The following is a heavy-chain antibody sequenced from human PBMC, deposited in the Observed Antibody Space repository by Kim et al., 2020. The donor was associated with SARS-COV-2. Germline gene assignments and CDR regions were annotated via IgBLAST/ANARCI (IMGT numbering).Heavy chain of an antibody. J-gene: IGHJ6*02. V-gene: IGHV3-74*01. CDR3: ARELVGIAAAAFYYYYGMDV. Sequence: RFTISRDKAKTTLYLQMNSLRAEDTAVYYCARELVGIAAAAFYYYYGMDVWGQGTTVTVSS. D-gene: IGHD6-13*01.